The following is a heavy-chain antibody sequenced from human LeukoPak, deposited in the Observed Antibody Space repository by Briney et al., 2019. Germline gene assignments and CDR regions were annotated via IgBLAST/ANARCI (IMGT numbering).Heavy chain of an antibody. V-gene: IGHV3-21*01. CDR3: ARVIAVAGPWVSPGAFDI. Sequence: GGSLRLSCAASGFTFSSYSMNWVRQAPGKGLEWVSSISSSSSYIYYADSVKGRFTISRDNAKNSLYLQMNSLRAEDTAVYYCARVIAVAGPWVSPGAFDIWGQGTMVTVSS. CDR1: GFTFSSYS. CDR2: ISSSSSYI. J-gene: IGHJ3*02. D-gene: IGHD6-19*01.